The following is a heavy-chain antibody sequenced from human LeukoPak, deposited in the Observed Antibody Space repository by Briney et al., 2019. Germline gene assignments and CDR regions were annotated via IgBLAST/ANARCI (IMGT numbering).Heavy chain of an antibody. CDR3: ARVIAGRWTFYDY. CDR2: INPNSGGT. Sequence: ASVKVSCKASGYTFTGYYMHWVRQAPGQGLEWMGWINPNSGGTNYAQKFQGRVTMTRDTSISTAYMELSRLRSDDTAVFYCARVIAGRWTFYDYWGQGTLVTVSS. J-gene: IGHJ4*02. V-gene: IGHV1-2*02. CDR1: GYTFTGYY. D-gene: IGHD2-15*01.